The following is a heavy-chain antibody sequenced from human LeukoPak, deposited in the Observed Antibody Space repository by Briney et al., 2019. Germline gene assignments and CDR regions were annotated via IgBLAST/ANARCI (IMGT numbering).Heavy chain of an antibody. CDR2: ISGSGGST. D-gene: IGHD3-16*01. CDR1: GFTFSSYA. J-gene: IGHJ6*03. CDR3: AAGLGGVPPPGDYSYYTGV. Sequence: GGSLRLSCAASGFTFSSYAMSWVRQAPGRGLEWVSAISGSGGSTYYADSVKGRFTISRDNSKNTLYLQMNSLRAEDTAVYYCAAGLGGVPPPGDYSYYTGVSGKGTTVTVSS. V-gene: IGHV3-23*01.